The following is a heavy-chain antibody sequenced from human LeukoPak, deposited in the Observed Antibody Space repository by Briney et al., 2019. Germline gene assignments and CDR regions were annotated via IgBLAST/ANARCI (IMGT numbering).Heavy chain of an antibody. V-gene: IGHV4-39*01. D-gene: IGHD5-18*01. Sequence: SETLSITCTVSGGSISSSSYYWGWIRQPPGKGLEWIGGGSYSGSTYYNPSLKSRVTVSVDTSKNQFSLKLSSVTAADTAVYYCARWGYSYGIDYWGQGTLVTVSS. CDR3: ARWGYSYGIDY. CDR2: GSYSGST. CDR1: GGSISSSSYY. J-gene: IGHJ4*02.